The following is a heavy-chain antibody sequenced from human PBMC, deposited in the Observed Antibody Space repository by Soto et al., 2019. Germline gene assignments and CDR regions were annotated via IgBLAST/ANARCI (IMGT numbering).Heavy chain of an antibody. CDR2: IYPGDSDT. Sequence: GESLKISCKGSGYSFTSYWIGWVRQMPGKGLEWMGIIYPGDSDTRYSPSFQGQVTISADKSISTAYPQWSSLKASDTAMYYCARQTRYYDFWSGYYNPFDPWGQGTLVTVSS. J-gene: IGHJ5*02. CDR3: ARQTRYYDFWSGYYNPFDP. D-gene: IGHD3-3*01. CDR1: GYSFTSYW. V-gene: IGHV5-51*01.